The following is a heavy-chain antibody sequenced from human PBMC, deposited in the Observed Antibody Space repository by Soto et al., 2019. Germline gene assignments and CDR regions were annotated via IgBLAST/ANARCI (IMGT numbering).Heavy chain of an antibody. D-gene: IGHD2-2*01. J-gene: IGHJ6*02. Sequence: PRASVKVSCKASGGTFSSYAISWVRQAPGQGLEWMGGIIPIFGTANYAQKFQGRVTITADESTSTAYMELSSLRSEDTAVYYCARDGRAIVVVPAAIHYYGMDVWGQGTTVTVS. V-gene: IGHV1-69*13. CDR1: GGTFSSYA. CDR2: IIPIFGTA. CDR3: ARDGRAIVVVPAAIHYYGMDV.